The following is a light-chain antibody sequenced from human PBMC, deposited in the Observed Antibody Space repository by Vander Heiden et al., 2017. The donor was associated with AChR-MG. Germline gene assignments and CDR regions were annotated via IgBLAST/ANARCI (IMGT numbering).Light chain of an antibody. CDR1: QSISSW. CDR2: KAS. V-gene: IGKV1-5*03. CDR3: QQYNSYPYT. J-gene: IGKJ2*01. Sequence: DIPMTQSPSTPSASVGDRVTITCLASQSISSWLAWYQQKPGKAPKLLIYKASSVASGGPSRFSGSGAGTEFTLTISSLQPDDFATYYCQQYNSYPYTFGQGTKLEIK.